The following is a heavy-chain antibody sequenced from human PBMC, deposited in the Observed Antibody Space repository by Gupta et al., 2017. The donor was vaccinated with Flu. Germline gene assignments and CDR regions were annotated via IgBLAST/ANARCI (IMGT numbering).Heavy chain of an antibody. J-gene: IGHJ4*02. V-gene: IGHV3-64*01. CDR1: FSDHA. Sequence: FSDHAMHWVRQAPGKGLEYVSAISRKGDSTYYANSVKGRFAISRDNYKKMVYLQMDSLRPEDTAVYYCTRGSYDISLGDFWGQGTLVTVSS. D-gene: IGHD3-9*01. CDR3: TRGSYDISLGDF. CDR2: ISRKGDST.